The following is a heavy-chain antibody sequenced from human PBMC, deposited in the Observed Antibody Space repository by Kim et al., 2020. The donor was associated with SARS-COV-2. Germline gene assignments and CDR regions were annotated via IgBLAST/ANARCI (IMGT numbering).Heavy chain of an antibody. J-gene: IGHJ4*02. CDR1: TLTYTRYV. V-gene: IGHV3-23*01. CDR3: VGSTVWYGVFDS. CDR2: VSGSGGSA. Sequence: GGSLRLSCAASTLTYTRYVMTWVRQAPGKGLEWVSSVSGSGGSAYYADSVKGRFTSSRDNSKSTLYLQMNSLTAEDTAVYYCVGSTVWYGVFDSWGQGTL. D-gene: IGHD6-13*01.